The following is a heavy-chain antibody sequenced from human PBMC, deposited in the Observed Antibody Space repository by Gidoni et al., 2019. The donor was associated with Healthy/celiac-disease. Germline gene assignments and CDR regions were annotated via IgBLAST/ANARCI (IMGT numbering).Heavy chain of an antibody. CDR1: GFRFRSDG. D-gene: IGHD6-6*01. CDR2: IWYDGSNK. CDR3: ARDELRQLAGHYYYGMDV. J-gene: IGHJ6*02. V-gene: IGHV3-33*01. Sequence: QVQLVESGGGVVPPGGSLRLACAASGFRFRSDGRLWVRQAPGKGLEWVAVIWYDGSNKYYADSVKGRFTISSANSKHSLYLQMNILRAEDTAVYYCARDELRQLAGHYYYGMDVWGQGTTVTVSS.